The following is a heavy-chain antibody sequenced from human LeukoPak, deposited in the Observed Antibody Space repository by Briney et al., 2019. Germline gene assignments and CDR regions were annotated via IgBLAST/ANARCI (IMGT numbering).Heavy chain of an antibody. CDR1: GFTFSSYW. CDR3: ARRFRYCSGGSCYCWFDP. J-gene: IGHJ5*02. CDR2: INSDGSST. D-gene: IGHD2-15*01. Sequence: GGSLRLSCAASGFTFSSYWMHWVRQAPGKGLVWVSRINSDGSSTSYADSVKGRFTISRDNAKNTLYLQMNSLRAEDTAVYYCARRFRYCSGGSCYCWFDPWGQGTLVTVSS. V-gene: IGHV3-74*01.